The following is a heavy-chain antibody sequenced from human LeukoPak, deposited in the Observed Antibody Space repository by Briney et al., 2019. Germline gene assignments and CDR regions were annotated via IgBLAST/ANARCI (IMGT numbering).Heavy chain of an antibody. D-gene: IGHD3-22*01. CDR1: GFTFDDYA. V-gene: IGHV3-9*01. Sequence: GGSLRLSCAASGFTFDDYAMHWVRQAPGKGLEWVSGISWNSGSIGYADPVKGRFTISRDNAKNSLYLQMNSLRAEDTALYYCAKVGRWYYDSSGYLWGQGTLVTVSS. J-gene: IGHJ4*02. CDR2: ISWNSGSI. CDR3: AKVGRWYYDSSGYL.